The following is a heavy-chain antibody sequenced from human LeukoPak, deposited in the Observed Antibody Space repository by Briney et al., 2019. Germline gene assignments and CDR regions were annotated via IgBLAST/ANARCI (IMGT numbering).Heavy chain of an antibody. Sequence: GGSLRLSCAASGFTFSSYWMHWVRQAPGKGLVWVSRINSDGSSTSYADSVKSRFTISRDNAKNTLYLQMNSLRAEDTAVYYCASLAARSGYYYMDVWGKGTTVTVSS. CDR1: GFTFSSYW. V-gene: IGHV3-74*01. CDR3: ASLAARSGYYYMDV. D-gene: IGHD3-10*01. J-gene: IGHJ6*03. CDR2: INSDGSST.